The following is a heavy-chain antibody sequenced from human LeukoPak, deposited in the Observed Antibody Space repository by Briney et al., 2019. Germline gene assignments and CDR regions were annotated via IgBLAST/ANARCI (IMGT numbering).Heavy chain of an antibody. CDR1: GFTFSSYE. Sequence: AGGSLRLSCAAPGFTFSSYEMNWVRQAPGKGLEWVPYISSSGSTIYYADSVKGRFTISRDNAKNSLYLQMNSLRAEDTAVYYCARVQRRVVDFDYWGQGTLVTVSS. CDR2: ISSSGSTI. V-gene: IGHV3-48*03. CDR3: ARVQRRVVDFDY. D-gene: IGHD3-3*01. J-gene: IGHJ4*02.